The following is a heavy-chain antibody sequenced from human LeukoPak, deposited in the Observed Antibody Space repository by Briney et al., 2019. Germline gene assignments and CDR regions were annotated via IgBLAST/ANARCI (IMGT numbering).Heavy chain of an antibody. D-gene: IGHD3-22*01. CDR3: ARGPYSYDSSGAFDI. Sequence: SETLSLTCTVSGDSISSGDYYWSWIRQPAGKGLEWIGRISSSGSTNYNPSLKSRVTIPVDTSKNQFSLKLSSVTAADTAVYFCARGPYSYDSSGAFDIWGQGTMVTVSS. V-gene: IGHV4-61*02. J-gene: IGHJ3*02. CDR1: GDSISSGDYY. CDR2: ISSSGST.